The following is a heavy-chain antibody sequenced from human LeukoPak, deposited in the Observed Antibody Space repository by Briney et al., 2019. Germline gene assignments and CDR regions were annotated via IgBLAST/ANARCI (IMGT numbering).Heavy chain of an antibody. Sequence: XVREGPGKGLEWGGNIKQDGSEKYYVESVKGRFTISRDNAKNSLYLQMNTLRAEDTAVYYCARRRVHPADYWGQGTLVTVSS. CDR3: ARRRVHPADY. CDR2: IKQDGSEK. V-gene: IGHV3-7*03. J-gene: IGHJ4*02.